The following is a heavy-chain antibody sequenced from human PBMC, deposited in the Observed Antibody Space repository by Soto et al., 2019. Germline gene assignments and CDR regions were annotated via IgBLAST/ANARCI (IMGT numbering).Heavy chain of an antibody. Sequence: TLSLTCTVSGGSISSGDYYWSWIRQPPGKGLEWIGYIYYSGSTYYNPSLKSRVTISVDTSKNQFSLKLSSVTAADTAVYYCARVRPYCSSTSCYPNWFDPWGQGXLVTVSS. J-gene: IGHJ5*02. V-gene: IGHV4-30-4*01. CDR1: GGSISSGDYY. CDR2: IYYSGST. CDR3: ARVRPYCSSTSCYPNWFDP. D-gene: IGHD2-2*01.